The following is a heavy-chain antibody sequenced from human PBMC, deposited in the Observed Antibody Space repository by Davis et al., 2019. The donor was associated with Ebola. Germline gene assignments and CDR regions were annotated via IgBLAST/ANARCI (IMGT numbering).Heavy chain of an antibody. V-gene: IGHV4-34*01. CDR3: ARVVGATTALLDY. J-gene: IGHJ4*02. Sequence: MPSETLSLTCAVSGGSFNSYYSSCIRQPPRKGLNSLEEVNHSGSTNYNPSLKSRVTISVDASKNQFSLKLSSVTAADMAVYYCARVVGATTALLDYWGQGTLVTVSS. CDR2: VNHSGST. CDR1: GGSFNSYY. D-gene: IGHD1-26*01.